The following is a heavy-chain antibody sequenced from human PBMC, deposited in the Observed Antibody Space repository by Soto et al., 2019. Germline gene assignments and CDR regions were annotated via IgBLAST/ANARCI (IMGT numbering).Heavy chain of an antibody. D-gene: IGHD3-22*01. CDR1: GGSISSGGYY. CDR3: AMGDDSSGLGRKH. V-gene: IGHV4-31*03. Sequence: QVQLQESGPGLVKPSQTLSLTCTVSGGSISSGGYYWIWIRQHPGKGLEWIGYIYYSGSTDYNPSLKSRVTISVDTSKNQFSLKQSSVTAADTAVYYCAMGDDSSGLGRKHWGQGTLVTVSS. J-gene: IGHJ4*02. CDR2: IYYSGST.